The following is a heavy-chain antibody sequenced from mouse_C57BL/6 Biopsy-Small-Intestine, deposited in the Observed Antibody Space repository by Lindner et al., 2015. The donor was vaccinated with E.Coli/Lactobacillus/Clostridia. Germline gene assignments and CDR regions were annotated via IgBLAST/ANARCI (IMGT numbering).Heavy chain of an antibody. CDR1: GYTFTGHY. Sequence: PVKVSCKASGYTFTGHYIHWVRQAPGQGLEWMGWINPNSGGTDYAQKFQGRLTMTGDTSMSTAYMELNGLRSDDTAVYYCAREGQMGKNYYYYYMDVWGKGTTVTVSS. J-gene: IGHJ1*03. V-gene: IGHV1S55*01. CDR3: AREGQMGKNYYYYYMDV. CDR2: INPNSGGT. D-gene: IGHD1-1*01.